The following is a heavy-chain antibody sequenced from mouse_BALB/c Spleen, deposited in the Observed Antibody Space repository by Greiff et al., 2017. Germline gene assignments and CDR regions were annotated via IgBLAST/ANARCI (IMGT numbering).Heavy chain of an antibody. CDR3: ARDDGYYYYAMDY. CDR2: IWAGGST. D-gene: IGHD2-3*01. J-gene: IGHJ4*01. Sequence: VMLVESGPGLVAPSQSLSITCTVSGFSLTSYGVHWVRQPPGKGLEWLGVIWAGGSTNYNSALMSRLSISKDNSKSQVFLKMNSLQTDDTAMYYCARDDGYYYYAMDYWGQGTSVTVSS. CDR1: GFSLTSYG. V-gene: IGHV2-9*02.